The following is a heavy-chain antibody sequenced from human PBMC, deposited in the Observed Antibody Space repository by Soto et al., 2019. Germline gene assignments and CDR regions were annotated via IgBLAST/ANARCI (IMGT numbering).Heavy chain of an antibody. CDR1: GFTFSDSF. J-gene: IGHJ6*03. V-gene: IGHV3-11*01. CDR2: ISGREGNI. Sequence: QVQLVESGGGLVKPGGSLRLSCAASGFTFSDSFMSWGRQTPGKGLEWLLYISGREGNIYYADSVRGRFTISRDNAKNSVYLQMNSLRAEDTAVYYCAGDQGPNYMAVWGKGTTVTVS. CDR3: AGDQGPNYMAV.